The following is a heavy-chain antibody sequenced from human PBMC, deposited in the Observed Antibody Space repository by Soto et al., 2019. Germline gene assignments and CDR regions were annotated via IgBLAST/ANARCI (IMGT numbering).Heavy chain of an antibody. CDR3: ARGSGYYYWDDY. CDR1: GYTFTNYY. D-gene: IGHD3-22*01. J-gene: IGHJ4*02. CDR2: IKPTDGET. V-gene: IGHV1-46*01. Sequence: ASVKVSCKASGYTFTNYYMHWVRQAPGQGLEWMGIIKPTDGETTYAQKFQGRVTITRDTSASTAYMELSSLRSEDTAVYYCARGSGYYYWDDYWGQG.